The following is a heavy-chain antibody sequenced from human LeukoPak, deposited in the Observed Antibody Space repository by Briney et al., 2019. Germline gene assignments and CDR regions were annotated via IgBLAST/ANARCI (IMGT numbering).Heavy chain of an antibody. V-gene: IGHV4-34*01. CDR1: GGSFSGYY. CDR2: INHSGST. D-gene: IGHD2-2*01. J-gene: IGHJ4*02. CDR3: ARGFRAYCSSTSCIEYYFDY. Sequence: SETLSLTCAVYGGSFSGYYWSWIRQPPGKGLEWIGEINHSGSTNYNPSLKSRVTISIDTSKNQFSLKLSSVTAADTAVYYCARGFRAYCSSTSCIEYYFDYWGQGTLVTVSS.